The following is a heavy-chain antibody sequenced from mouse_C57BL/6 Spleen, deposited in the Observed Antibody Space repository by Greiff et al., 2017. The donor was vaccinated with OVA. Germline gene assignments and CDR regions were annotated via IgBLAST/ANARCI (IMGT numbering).Heavy chain of an antibody. J-gene: IGHJ4*01. D-gene: IGHD1-1*01. CDR3: ARSYYGSSLYAMDY. CDR2: IYPSDSET. CDR1: GYTFTSYW. Sequence: VQLQQPGAELVRPGSSVKLSCKASGYTFTSYWMDWVQQRPGQGLEWIGNIYPSDSETHYNQKFKDKATLTVDKSSSTAYLQLSSLTSEDAAVYYCARSYYGSSLYAMDYWGQGTSVTVSS. V-gene: IGHV1-61*01.